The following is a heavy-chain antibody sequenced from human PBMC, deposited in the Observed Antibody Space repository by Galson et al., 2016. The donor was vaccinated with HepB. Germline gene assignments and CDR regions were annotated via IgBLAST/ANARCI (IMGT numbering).Heavy chain of an antibody. CDR3: ARGVARGYLSYYGMDV. Sequence: TLSLTCTVSGWSISSGGYYWSWIRQHPGKGLEWIGYIFYTENTYYNPSLNSRVTISKDTSKNQFSLRLSSVTAADTAVYYCARGVARGYLSYYGMDVWGQGTTVTVSS. J-gene: IGHJ6*02. D-gene: IGHD5-18*01. CDR1: GWSISSGGYY. V-gene: IGHV4-31*03. CDR2: IFYTENT.